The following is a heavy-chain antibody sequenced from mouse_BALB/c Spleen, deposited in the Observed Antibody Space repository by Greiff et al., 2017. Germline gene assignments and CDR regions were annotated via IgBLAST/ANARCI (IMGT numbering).Heavy chain of an antibody. CDR3: ARDDGSGFAY. CDR1: GFTFTDYY. J-gene: IGHJ3*01. Sequence: DVKLVESGGGLVQPGGSLRLSCATSGFTFTDYYMSWVRQPPGKALEWLGFIRNKANGYTTEYSASVKGRFTISRDNSQSILYLQMNTLRAEDSATYYCARDDGSGFAYWGQGTLVTVSA. CDR2: IRNKANGYTT. D-gene: IGHD1-1*01. V-gene: IGHV7-3*02.